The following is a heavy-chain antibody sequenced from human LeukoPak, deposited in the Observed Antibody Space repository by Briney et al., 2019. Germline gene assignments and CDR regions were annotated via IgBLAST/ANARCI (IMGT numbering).Heavy chain of an antibody. J-gene: IGHJ4*02. V-gene: IGHV3-48*01. CDR1: GFTFSSYS. CDR3: ARGPVAGTSGYFDY. CDR2: ISSSSSTI. Sequence: GGSLRLSCAASGFTFSSYSMNWVRQAPGKGLEWVSYISSSSSTIYYADSVKGRFTISRDNAKNSLYLQMNSLRAEDTAVYYCARGPVAGTSGYFDYWGQGTLVTVSS. D-gene: IGHD6-19*01.